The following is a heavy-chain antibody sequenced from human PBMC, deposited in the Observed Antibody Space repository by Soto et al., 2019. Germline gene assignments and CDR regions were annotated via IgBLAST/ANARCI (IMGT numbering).Heavy chain of an antibody. D-gene: IGHD2-2*01. CDR1: GGTFSSYA. CDR2: FIPISGTA. J-gene: IGHJ6*02. Sequence: QVQLVQSGAEVKKPGSSVKVSCKASGGTFSSYAISWLRQAPGQGLEWMGGFIPISGTANYAQKFQGRVTITADESTSTAYMELSSLRSEDTAVYYCARSQGSSTSLEIYYYYYYGMDVWGQGTTVTVSS. V-gene: IGHV1-69*01. CDR3: ARSQGSSTSLEIYYYYYYGMDV.